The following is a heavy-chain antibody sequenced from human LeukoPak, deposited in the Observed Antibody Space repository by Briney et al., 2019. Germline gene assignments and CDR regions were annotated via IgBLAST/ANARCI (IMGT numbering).Heavy chain of an antibody. CDR1: GGSISSSNYY. J-gene: IGHJ4*02. D-gene: IGHD3-22*01. CDR2: IYYSGST. CDR3: ATSYYYDSSGYRILDY. V-gene: IGHV4-39*01. Sequence: SETLSLTCTVSGGSISSSNYYWGWIRQPPGKGLEWIRSIYYSGSTYYNPSLKSRVTIFVDTSKNQFSLKLSSVTAADTAVYYCATSYYYDSSGYRILDYWGQGTLVTVSS.